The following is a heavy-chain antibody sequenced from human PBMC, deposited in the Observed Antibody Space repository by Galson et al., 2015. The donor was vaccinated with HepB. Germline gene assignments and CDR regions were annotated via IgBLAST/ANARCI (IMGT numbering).Heavy chain of an antibody. Sequence: QVQLQESGPGLVKPSETLSLTCTVSGDSITTNYWNWIRQPPGKGLEWIGYLYYSGSTNYNPSLKSRVTISLDTSKNQFSLKLSSVTAADTAVYYCARQKGTLIPFDYWGQGTLLTVSS. D-gene: IGHD2/OR15-2a*01. V-gene: IGHV4-59*08. CDR2: LYYSGST. CDR1: GDSITTNY. J-gene: IGHJ4*02. CDR3: ARQKGTLIPFDY.